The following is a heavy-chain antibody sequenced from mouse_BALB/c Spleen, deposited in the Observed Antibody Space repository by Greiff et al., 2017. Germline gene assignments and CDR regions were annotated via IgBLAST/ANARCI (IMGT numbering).Heavy chain of an antibody. V-gene: IGHV14-4*02. Sequence: EVKVVESGAELVRSGASVKLSCTASGFNIKDYYMHWVKQRPEQGLEWIGWIDPENGDTEYAPKFQGKATMTADTSSNTAYLQLSSLTSEDTAVYYCNAFTTGYFDVWGAGTTVTVSS. CDR3: NAFTTGYFDV. CDR2: IDPENGDT. D-gene: IGHD1-1*01. CDR1: GFNIKDYY. J-gene: IGHJ1*01.